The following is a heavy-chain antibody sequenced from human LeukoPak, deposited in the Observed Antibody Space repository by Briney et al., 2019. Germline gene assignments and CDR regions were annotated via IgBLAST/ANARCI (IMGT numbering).Heavy chain of an antibody. CDR2: INSDGSST. CDR3: TYSYGTGAFDY. Sequence: GGSLRLSCAASGFTLSSHWMHWVSQAAGKWLVWVSRINSDGSSTSYADSVKGRFTISRDNAKITMFLQVNRLRAEDTAVYYCTYSYGTGAFDYWGQGTQVTVSS. CDR1: GFTLSSHW. J-gene: IGHJ4*02. V-gene: IGHV3-74*01. D-gene: IGHD3-10*01.